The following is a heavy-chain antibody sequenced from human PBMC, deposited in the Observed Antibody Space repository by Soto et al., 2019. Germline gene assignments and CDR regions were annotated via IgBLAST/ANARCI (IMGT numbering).Heavy chain of an antibody. CDR2: ISSSSSYI. D-gene: IGHD3-10*01. J-gene: IGHJ4*02. V-gene: IGHV3-21*01. Sequence: GGSLRLSCAASGFTFSSYSMNWVRQAPGKGLEWVSSISSSSSYIYYADSVKGRFTISRDNAKNSLYPQMNSLRAEDTAVYYCARDRTMVRGVTDYWGQVTLVTVSS. CDR1: GFTFSSYS. CDR3: ARDRTMVRGVTDY.